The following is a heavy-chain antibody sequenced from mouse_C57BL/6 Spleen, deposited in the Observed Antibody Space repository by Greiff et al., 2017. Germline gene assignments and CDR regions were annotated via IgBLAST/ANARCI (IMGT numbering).Heavy chain of an antibody. CDR1: GYSITSGYY. J-gene: IGHJ2*01. V-gene: IGHV3-6*01. CDR3: EREDNPYYFDY. Sequence: EVQLLESGPGLVKPSQSLSLTCSVTGYSITSGYYWNWIRQFPGNKLEWMGYISYDGSNNYNPSLKNRISITRDTSKNQFFLKLNSVTTEDTATYDCEREDNPYYFDYWGQGTTLTVSS. D-gene: IGHD1-3*01. CDR2: ISYDGSN.